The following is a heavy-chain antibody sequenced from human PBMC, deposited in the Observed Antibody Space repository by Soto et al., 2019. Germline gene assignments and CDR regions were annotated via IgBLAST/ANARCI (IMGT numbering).Heavy chain of an antibody. Sequence: QVQLVQSGAEVKKHGSSVKVSCKASGGTFSSYAISWVRQAPGQVLEWMGGIIPIFGTANYAQKFQGRVTITADESTSTAYMELSSLRSEDTAVYYCARGPFSRGVVATWFDPWGQGTLVTVSS. V-gene: IGHV1-69*12. D-gene: IGHD2-15*01. J-gene: IGHJ5*02. CDR1: GGTFSSYA. CDR2: IIPIFGTA. CDR3: ARGPFSRGVVATWFDP.